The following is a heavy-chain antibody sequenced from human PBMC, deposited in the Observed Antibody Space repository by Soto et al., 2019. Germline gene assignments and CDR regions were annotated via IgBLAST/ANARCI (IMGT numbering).Heavy chain of an antibody. D-gene: IGHD2-15*01. J-gene: IGHJ3*02. Sequence: GASVKVSCKASGYTFTSYGSSWVRQAPGQGLEWMGWISAYNGNTNYAQKLQGRVTMTTDTSTSTAYMELRSLRSDDTAVYYCARDRSDIVVVVAAADAFDIWGQGTMVTVSS. CDR1: GYTFTSYG. CDR2: ISAYNGNT. CDR3: ARDRSDIVVVVAAADAFDI. V-gene: IGHV1-18*01.